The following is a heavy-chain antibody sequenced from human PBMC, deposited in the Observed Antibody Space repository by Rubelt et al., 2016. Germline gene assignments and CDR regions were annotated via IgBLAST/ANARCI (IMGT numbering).Heavy chain of an antibody. CDR1: GGSFSGYY. Sequence: QVQLQQWGAGLLKPSETLSLTCAVYGGSFSGYYWSWIRQPPGKGLEWIGEINHSGSTNYNPSLKRRVTITVTPSKNQSSLKLSSVTAADTAVYYCAREQLLSDYYYGMDVWGQGTTVTVSS. CDR2: INHSGST. D-gene: IGHD2-2*01. V-gene: IGHV4-34*01. CDR3: AREQLLSDYYYGMDV. J-gene: IGHJ6*02.